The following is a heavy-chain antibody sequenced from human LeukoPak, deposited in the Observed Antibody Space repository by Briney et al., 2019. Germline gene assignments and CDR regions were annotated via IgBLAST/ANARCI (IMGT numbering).Heavy chain of an antibody. CDR2: IKSKTDGGTT. V-gene: IGHV3-15*01. J-gene: IGHJ4*02. CDR3: AKHDTSVNFDY. Sequence: GGSLRLSCVASGFTFPNAWMSWVRQAPGKGLEWVGHIKSKTDGGTTDYPAPVKGRFIISRDDSKDTLYLQMNSLKTDDTAVYYCAKHDTSVNFDYWGQGTLVTVSS. D-gene: IGHD3-22*01. CDR1: GFTFPNAW.